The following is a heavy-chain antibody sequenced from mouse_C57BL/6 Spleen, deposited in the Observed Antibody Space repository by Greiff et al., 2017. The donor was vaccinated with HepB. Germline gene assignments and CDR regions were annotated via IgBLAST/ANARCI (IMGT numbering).Heavy chain of an antibody. CDR3: AIVVYYGNFGFYY. V-gene: IGHV1-72*01. CDR2: IDPNSGGN. Sequence: QVQLQQPGAELVKPGASVKLSCKASGYTFTSYWMHWVKQRPGRGLEWIGRIDPNSGGNKYNEKFKSKATLTVDKPSSTACMQLSSLTSGDSAVYYCAIVVYYGNFGFYYWGQGPTLTVSS. J-gene: IGHJ2*01. D-gene: IGHD2-1*01. CDR1: GYTFTSYW.